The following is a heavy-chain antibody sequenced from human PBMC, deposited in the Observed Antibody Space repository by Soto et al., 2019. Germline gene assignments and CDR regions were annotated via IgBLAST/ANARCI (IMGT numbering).Heavy chain of an antibody. Sequence: GGSLRLSCAASGFMFGNYAMSWVRQAPGKALEWVSAIGGNGNSVYYGDSVKGRFTTSRDNSRNMVYLQMNSLRVEDTAVYYCAKRPEGPAPETAWGQGTLV. CDR2: IGGNGNSV. CDR3: AKRPEGPAPETA. J-gene: IGHJ4*02. CDR1: GFMFGNYA. V-gene: IGHV3-23*01. D-gene: IGHD2-2*01.